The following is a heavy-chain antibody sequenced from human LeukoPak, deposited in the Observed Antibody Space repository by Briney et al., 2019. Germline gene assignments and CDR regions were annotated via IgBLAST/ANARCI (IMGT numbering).Heavy chain of an antibody. J-gene: IGHJ4*02. D-gene: IGHD1-26*01. CDR2: ITTSGSTI. CDR3: VRDYRGFDY. CDR1: GFTFSSYA. V-gene: IGHV3-48*03. Sequence: GGSLRLSCAASGFTFSSYAMSWVRQAPGKGLEWVSYITTSGSTIYYADSVKGRFTISRENAKNSLYLQMNSLRAEDTAFYYCVRDYRGFDYWGQGTLVTVSS.